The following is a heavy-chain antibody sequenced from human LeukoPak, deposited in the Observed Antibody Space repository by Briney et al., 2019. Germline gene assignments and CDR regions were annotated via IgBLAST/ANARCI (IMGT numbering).Heavy chain of an antibody. CDR3: ARGSRGAAAARYYYYYMDV. CDR1: GGTFSSYA. Sequence: SVKVSCKASGGTFSSYAISWVRQAPGQGLEWMGGIILIFGTANYAQKFQGRVTITTDESTSTAYMELSSLRSEDTAVYYCARGSRGAAAARYYYYYMDVWGKGTTVTVSS. CDR2: IILIFGTA. V-gene: IGHV1-69*05. D-gene: IGHD6-13*01. J-gene: IGHJ6*03.